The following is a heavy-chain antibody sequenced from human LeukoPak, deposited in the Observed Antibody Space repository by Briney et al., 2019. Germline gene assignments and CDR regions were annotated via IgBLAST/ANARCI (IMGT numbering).Heavy chain of an antibody. V-gene: IGHV3-21*01. CDR2: ISSSSSYI. J-gene: IGHJ3*02. CDR3: ARGSEWFREFSDAFDI. Sequence: GGSLRLSCAASGFTFSSYSMNWVRQAPGKGLEWVSSISSSSSYIYYADSVKGRFTISRDNAKNSLYLQMNSLRAEDTAVYYCARGSEWFREFSDAFDIWGQGTMVTVSS. CDR1: GFTFSSYS. D-gene: IGHD3-10*01.